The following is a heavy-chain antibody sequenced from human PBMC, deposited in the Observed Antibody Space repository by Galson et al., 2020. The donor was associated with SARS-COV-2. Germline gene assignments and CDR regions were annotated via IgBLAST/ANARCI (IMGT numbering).Heavy chain of an antibody. D-gene: IGHD3-16*01. Sequence: SETLSLTCTVSGGSISSGSYYWSWIRHPAGKGLEWIGRIYTSGSTNYNPSLKSRVTISVDTSKNQFSLKLGSVTAADTAVYYCARDSPTQPGTYYDYVWGSPYGGEWCQGTLVTVSS. J-gene: IGHJ4*02. CDR2: IYTSGST. CDR1: GGSISSGSYY. V-gene: IGHV4-61*02. CDR3: ARDSPTQPGTYYDYVWGSPYGGE.